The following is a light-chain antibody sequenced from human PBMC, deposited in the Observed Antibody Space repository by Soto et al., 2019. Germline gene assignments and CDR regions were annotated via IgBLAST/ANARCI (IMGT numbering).Light chain of an antibody. J-gene: IGKJ1*01. CDR2: DDX. CDR3: QQYNRYSTGT. V-gene: IGKV1-5*01. Sequence: IHMTQSPSTLSASLGARVTVSXRASQSVRSWFAWDPQKPGXXTKIXXXDDXSLESGVPSRFIGSGSGKVFTLTISSLQPDEFATYYCQQYNRYSTGTFGQGTKVDIK. CDR1: QSVRSW.